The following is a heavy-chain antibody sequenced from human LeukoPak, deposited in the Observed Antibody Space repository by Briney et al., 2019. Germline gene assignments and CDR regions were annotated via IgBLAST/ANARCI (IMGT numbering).Heavy chain of an antibody. CDR3: ARGNYSSSWYYFDY. D-gene: IGHD6-13*01. V-gene: IGHV3-53*01. CDR1: GFTVSSNY. CDR2: IYSGGST. Sequence: GGSLRLSCAASGFTVSSNYMSWVRQAPRKGLEWVSVIYSGGSTYYADSVKGRFTISRDNSKNTLYLQMNSLRAEDTAVYYCARGNYSSSWYYFDYWGQGTLVTVSS. J-gene: IGHJ4*02.